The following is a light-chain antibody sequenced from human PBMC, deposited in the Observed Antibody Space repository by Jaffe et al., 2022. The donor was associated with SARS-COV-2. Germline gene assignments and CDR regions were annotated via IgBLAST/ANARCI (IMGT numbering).Light chain of an antibody. CDR2: QDS. J-gene: IGLJ2*01. CDR1: KLGDKY. Sequence: SYELTQPPSVSVSPGQTASITCSGDKLGDKYACWYQQKPGQSPVLVIYQDSKRPSGIPERFSGSNSGNTATLTISGTQAMDEADYYCQAWDSSTDGVVFGGGTKLTVL. CDR3: QAWDSSTDGVV. V-gene: IGLV3-1*01.